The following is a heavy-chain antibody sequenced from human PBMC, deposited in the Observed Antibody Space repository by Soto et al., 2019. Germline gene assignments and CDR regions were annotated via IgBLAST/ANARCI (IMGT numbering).Heavy chain of an antibody. J-gene: IGHJ3*02. D-gene: IGHD3-3*01. CDR1: GFTFSSYA. V-gene: IGHV3-23*01. CDR3: ANHRADRTIFGVVILGAFDI. CDR2: ISGSGGST. Sequence: EVQLLESGGGLVQPGGSLRLSCAASGFTFSSYAMSWVRQAPGKGLEWVSAISGSGGSTYYADSVKGRFTISRDNSKNTLYLQMNSLRAEDTAVYYCANHRADRTIFGVVILGAFDIWGQGTMVTVSS.